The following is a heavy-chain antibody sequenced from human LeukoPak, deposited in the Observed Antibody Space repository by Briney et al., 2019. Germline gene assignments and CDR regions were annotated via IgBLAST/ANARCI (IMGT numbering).Heavy chain of an antibody. J-gene: IGHJ4*02. CDR2: IWYDGSNK. D-gene: IGHD1-14*01. Sequence: GGSLRLSCAASGFTFSSYGMHWVRLAPGKGLEWVAVIWYDGSNKYYADSVKGRFTISRDNSKNTLYLQMNSLRAEDTAVYYCARGNPGGEFYWGQGTLVTVSS. CDR3: ARGNPGGEFY. CDR1: GFTFSSYG. V-gene: IGHV3-33*01.